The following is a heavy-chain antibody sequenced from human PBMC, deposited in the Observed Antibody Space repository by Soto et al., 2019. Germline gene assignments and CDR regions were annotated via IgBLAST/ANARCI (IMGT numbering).Heavy chain of an antibody. D-gene: IGHD1-1*01. J-gene: IGHJ4*02. V-gene: IGHV3-33*01. CDR2: IWYHGNRI. Sequence: PGVSLRVSWAAAGCTFSSHGSHWVRQAPGKGLEWVAVIWYHGNRIYYADSAKGRFTISRDNSKISLYLQMNIMRAEDTAVYYCARYTTGNSDYWGKGTLVTVSS. CDR1: GCTFSSHG. CDR3: ARYTTGNSDY.